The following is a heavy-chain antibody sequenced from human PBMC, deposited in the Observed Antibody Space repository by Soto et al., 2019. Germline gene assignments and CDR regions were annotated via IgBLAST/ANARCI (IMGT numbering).Heavy chain of an antibody. D-gene: IGHD6-25*01. V-gene: IGHV3-11*01. J-gene: IGHJ4*02. Sequence: QVQLVESGGGLVKPGGSLRLSCAAAGFRFNDYYMTWIRQAPGKGLELVSYISSGSSTIYYARSVKGRFTISRDNAKNSLYLQMNSLRAEDTAVYYCATSSGALAASFPYYFDYWGQGTLVTVSS. CDR2: ISSGSSTI. CDR1: GFRFNDYY. CDR3: ATSSGALAASFPYYFDY.